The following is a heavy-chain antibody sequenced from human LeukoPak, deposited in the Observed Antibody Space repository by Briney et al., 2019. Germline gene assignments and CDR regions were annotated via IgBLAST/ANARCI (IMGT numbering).Heavy chain of an antibody. J-gene: IGHJ4*02. D-gene: IGHD3-10*01. Sequence: ASVKVSCKASGYTFTSYAMHWVRQAPGQRLEWMGWINAGNGNTKYSQEFQGRVTITRDTSASTAYMELSSLRSEDTAVYYCARGRKTMVRGALSYWGQGTLVTVSS. CDR1: GYTFTSYA. V-gene: IGHV1-3*03. CDR3: ARGRKTMVRGALSY. CDR2: INAGNGNT.